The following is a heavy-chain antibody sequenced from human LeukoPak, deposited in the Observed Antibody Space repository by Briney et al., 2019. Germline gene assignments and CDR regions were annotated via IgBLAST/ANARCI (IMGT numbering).Heavy chain of an antibody. V-gene: IGHV5-51*01. Sequence: GESLKISCKASGYRFTSDWIGWVRQMPGKGLEWMGIIYPGDSDSRYSPSFQGQVTISADKSISTAYLQWSSLKASDTAMYYCARIYPRIAAQNWFDPWGQGTLVTVSS. CDR3: ARIYPRIAAQNWFDP. J-gene: IGHJ5*02. CDR1: GYRFTSDW. CDR2: IYPGDSDS. D-gene: IGHD6-13*01.